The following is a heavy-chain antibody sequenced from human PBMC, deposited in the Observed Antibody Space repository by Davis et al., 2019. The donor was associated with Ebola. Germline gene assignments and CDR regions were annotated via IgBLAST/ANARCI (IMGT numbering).Heavy chain of an antibody. CDR3: ARDLYYDILTGYLNDAFDI. Sequence: GESLKISCAASGFTFSSYSMDWVRQAPGKGLEWVSSISSSSSYIYYADSVKGRFTISRDNAKNSLYLQMNSLRAEDTAVYYCARDLYYDILTGYLNDAFDIWGQGTMVTVSS. CDR1: GFTFSSYS. J-gene: IGHJ3*02. CDR2: ISSSSSYI. D-gene: IGHD3-9*01. V-gene: IGHV3-21*01.